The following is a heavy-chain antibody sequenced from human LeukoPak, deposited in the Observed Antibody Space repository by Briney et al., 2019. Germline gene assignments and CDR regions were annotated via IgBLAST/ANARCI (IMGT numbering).Heavy chain of an antibody. V-gene: IGHV4-59*08. J-gene: IGHJ4*02. D-gene: IGHD5-12*01. CDR1: GGSISTYY. Sequence: NPSETLSLTCTVSGGSISTYYWSWIRQPPGKGLEWIGYIYYSGSTTYNPSLKSRVTILVDTSKNQFSLKLSSVTAADTAVYYCARGGDSGYDYLDYWGQGTLVTVSS. CDR3: ARGGDSGYDYLDY. CDR2: IYYSGST.